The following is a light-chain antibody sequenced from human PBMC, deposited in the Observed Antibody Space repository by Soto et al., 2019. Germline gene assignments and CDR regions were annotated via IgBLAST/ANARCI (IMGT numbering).Light chain of an antibody. CDR2: SNN. CDR3: AAWDDSLNGFYV. V-gene: IGLV1-44*01. Sequence: QSVLTQPPSASGTPGQRVTISCSGSSSNIGSNTVNWYQQLPGTATKLLIYSNNQRPSGVPDRFSGSKSGTSASLDISGLQSEDEADYYCAAWDDSLNGFYVFGTGTKVTV. J-gene: IGLJ1*01. CDR1: SSNIGSNT.